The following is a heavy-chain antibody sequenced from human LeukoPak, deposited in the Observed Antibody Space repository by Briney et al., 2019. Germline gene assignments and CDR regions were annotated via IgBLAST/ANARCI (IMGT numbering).Heavy chain of an antibody. J-gene: IGHJ6*03. V-gene: IGHV3-7*01. D-gene: IGHD5-12*01. CDR2: IKEDGSER. CDR1: GFNFSEFW. Sequence: PGGSLRLSCVASGFTSGFNFSEFWMSWVRQAPGKGLEWVANIKEDGSERYSVDSVEGRFTISRDNAKNTLYLQMNSLRAEDTAVYYCARVGPSGYEHYYYYYMDVWGKGTTVTISS. CDR3: ARVGPSGYEHYYYYYMDV.